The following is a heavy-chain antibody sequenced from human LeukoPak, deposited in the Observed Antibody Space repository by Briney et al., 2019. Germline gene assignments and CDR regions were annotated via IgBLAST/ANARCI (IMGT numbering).Heavy chain of an antibody. CDR3: ARARQFGYFDY. D-gene: IGHD3-16*01. CDR2: ISSNGGST. V-gene: IGHV3-64*01. J-gene: IGHJ4*02. Sequence: GGSLRLSCAASGFTFSSYAMHWVRQAPGKGLEYVSAISSNGGSTYYANSVKGRFTISRDNSKNTLYLQMGSLRAEDMAVYYCARARQFGYFDYWGQGTLVTVSS. CDR1: GFTFSSYA.